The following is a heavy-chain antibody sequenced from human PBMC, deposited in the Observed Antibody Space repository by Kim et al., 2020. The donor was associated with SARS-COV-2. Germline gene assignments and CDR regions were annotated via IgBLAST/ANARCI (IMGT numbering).Heavy chain of an antibody. CDR1: RFAFRTYA. Sequence: GGSLRLSCAASRFAFRTYAMHWVRQAPGKGLEWVAVISYDGSSKFYADSVKGRFTISRDNSEKTLYVQMNSLRPEDTAVYYCARGICSSTRCRPMDVWGQGTTVTVSS. D-gene: IGHD2-2*01. CDR3: ARGICSSTRCRPMDV. V-gene: IGHV3-30-3*01. CDR2: ISYDGSSK. J-gene: IGHJ6*02.